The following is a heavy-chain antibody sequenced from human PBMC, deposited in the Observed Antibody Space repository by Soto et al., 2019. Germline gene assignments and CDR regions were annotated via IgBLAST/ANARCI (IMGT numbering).Heavy chain of an antibody. D-gene: IGHD3-22*01. Sequence: GGSLRLSCAASGFTFSSYAMSWVRQAPGKGLEWVSAISGSGGSTYYADSVKGRFTISRDNSKNTLYLQMNSLRAEDTAVYYCAKDPGGEYYYDSSGYYSARFDAFDIWGQGTMVTVSS. V-gene: IGHV3-23*01. CDR1: GFTFSSYA. CDR2: ISGSGGST. CDR3: AKDPGGEYYYDSSGYYSARFDAFDI. J-gene: IGHJ3*02.